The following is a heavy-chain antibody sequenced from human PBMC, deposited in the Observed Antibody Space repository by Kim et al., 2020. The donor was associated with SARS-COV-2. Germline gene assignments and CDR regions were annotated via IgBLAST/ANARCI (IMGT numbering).Heavy chain of an antibody. CDR3: ARDGDMVTA. J-gene: IGHJ5*02. Sequence: NTKYSQKFQGRVTITRDTSASTAYMELSSLRSEDTAVYYCARDGDMVTAWGQGTLVTVSS. CDR2: NT. V-gene: IGHV1-3*01. D-gene: IGHD2-15*01.